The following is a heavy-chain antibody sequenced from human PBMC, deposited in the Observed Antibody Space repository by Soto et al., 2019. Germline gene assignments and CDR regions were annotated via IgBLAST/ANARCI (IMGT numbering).Heavy chain of an antibody. V-gene: IGHV3-7*03. Sequence: SLRLSCAASGFIFSDYWMSWVRQAPGKGPEWVANIKFDGSEKQYVDSVRGRFTISRDNSRNSLFLQMNSLRAGDTAVYYCVKDGGYCSSSTCYSPRNHYFDSWGQGTLVTVSS. CDR1: GFIFSDYW. CDR2: IKFDGSEK. J-gene: IGHJ4*02. D-gene: IGHD2-2*01. CDR3: VKDGGYCSSSTCYSPRNHYFDS.